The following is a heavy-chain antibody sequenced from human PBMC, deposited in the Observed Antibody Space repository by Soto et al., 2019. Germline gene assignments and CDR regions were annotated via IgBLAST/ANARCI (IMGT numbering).Heavy chain of an antibody. CDR2: IYYSGST. Sequence: QLQLQESGPGLVKPSETLSLTCTVSGGSISSSSYYWGWIRQPPGKGLEWIGSIYYSGSTYYNPSLKSRVTISVDTSKNQFSLKLSSVTAADTAVYYCARHLDKRYSGPLFDYWGQGTLVTVSS. CDR3: ARHLDKRYSGPLFDY. D-gene: IGHD1-26*01. J-gene: IGHJ4*02. V-gene: IGHV4-39*01. CDR1: GGSISSSSYY.